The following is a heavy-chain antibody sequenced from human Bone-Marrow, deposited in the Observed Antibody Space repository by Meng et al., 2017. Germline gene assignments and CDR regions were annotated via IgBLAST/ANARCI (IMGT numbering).Heavy chain of an antibody. J-gene: IGHJ4*02. CDR2: TADKAHSYTT. D-gene: IGHD4-23*01. V-gene: IGHV3-72*01. Sequence: GESLKISCAASGFTVSSNYMSWVRQAPGKGLEWVGLTADKAHSYTTPYAASVKGRFTISRDDVKNSVYLQMNSLKTEDTAVYFCTSDTVDWGQGTLVTVSS. CDR1: GFTVSSNY. CDR3: TSDTVD.